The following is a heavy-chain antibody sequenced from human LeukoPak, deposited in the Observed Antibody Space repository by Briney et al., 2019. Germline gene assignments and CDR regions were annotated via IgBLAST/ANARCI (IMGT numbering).Heavy chain of an antibody. V-gene: IGHV1-46*01. CDR1: GYTFSGYY. J-gene: IGHJ4*02. D-gene: IGHD6-13*01. Sequence: GASVKVSCKASGYTFSGYYMHWVRQAPGQGLEWMGIINPSGGSTSYAQKFQGRVTMTRDMSTSTVYMELSSLRSEDTAVYYCAREGIAAAALRGSGLDYWGQGTLVTVSS. CDR3: AREGIAAAALRGSGLDY. CDR2: INPSGGST.